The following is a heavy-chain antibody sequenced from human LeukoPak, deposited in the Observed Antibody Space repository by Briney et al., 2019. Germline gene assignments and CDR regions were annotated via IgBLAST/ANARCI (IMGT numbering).Heavy chain of an antibody. D-gene: IGHD3-22*01. V-gene: IGHV3-11*04. CDR2: ISSSGSTI. Sequence: GGSLRLSCAASGFTFSDYYMSWIRQAPGMGLEWVSYISSSGSTIYYADSVKGRFTISRDNAKNSLYLQMNSLRAEDTAVYYCARRDSSGYYLDYWGQGTLVTVSS. CDR3: ARRDSSGYYLDY. CDR1: GFTFSDYY. J-gene: IGHJ4*02.